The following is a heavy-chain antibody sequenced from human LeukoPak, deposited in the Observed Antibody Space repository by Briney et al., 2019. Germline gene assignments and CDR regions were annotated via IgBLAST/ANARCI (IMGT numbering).Heavy chain of an antibody. CDR2: IKQDGSEK. D-gene: IGHD3-10*01. Sequence: PGGSLRLSCAASGFTFTNYWMSWVRQAPGKGPEWVANIKQDGSEKCYVDSVKGRFTISRDNAKNSLYLQMNSLRAEDTAAYYCARDGFYYALDYWGQGTLVTVSS. CDR1: GFTFTNYW. V-gene: IGHV3-7*01. J-gene: IGHJ4*02. CDR3: ARDGFYYALDY.